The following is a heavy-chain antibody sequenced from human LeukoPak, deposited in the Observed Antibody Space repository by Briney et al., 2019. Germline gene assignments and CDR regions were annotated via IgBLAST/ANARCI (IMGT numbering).Heavy chain of an antibody. V-gene: IGHV3-7*01. D-gene: IGHD1-26*01. J-gene: IGHJ4*02. CDR2: IKQDGSEK. CDR1: GFTFGSYW. CDR3: ARIVGASDY. Sequence: GGSLRLSCAASGFTFGSYWMSWVRQAPGKGLEWVANIKQDGSEKYYVDSVKGRFTISRDNAKNSLYLQMNSLRAEDTAVYYCARIVGASDYWGQGTLVTVSS.